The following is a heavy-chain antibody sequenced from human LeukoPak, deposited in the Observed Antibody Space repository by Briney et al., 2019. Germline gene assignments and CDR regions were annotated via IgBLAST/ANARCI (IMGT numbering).Heavy chain of an antibody. CDR3: ARAPRDRGYCGATSCFEYMDV. CDR2: IFYNGNT. V-gene: IGHV4-59*02. J-gene: IGHJ6*03. CDR1: GASVSSYY. Sequence: PQTLSLTCTVSGASVSSYYWGSVRQPPGKGLEWNAYIFYNGNTKYNPSLKSRVTISVDTSKTQFSRKVTSVTPADTAVYYCARAPRDRGYCGATSCFEYMDVWGRGTTVTISS. D-gene: IGHD2-2*01.